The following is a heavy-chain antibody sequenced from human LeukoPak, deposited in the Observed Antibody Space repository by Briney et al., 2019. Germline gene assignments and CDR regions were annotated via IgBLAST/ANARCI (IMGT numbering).Heavy chain of an antibody. D-gene: IGHD3-22*01. J-gene: IGHJ4*02. CDR2: ISYDGSNK. CDR1: GFTFSSYW. Sequence: GGSLRLSCAASGFTFSSYWMSWVRQAPGKGLEWVAVISYDGSNKYYADSVKGRFTISRDNSKNTLYLQMNSLRAEDTAVYYCAKDYYDSSGYYGYWGQGTLVTVSS. CDR3: AKDYYDSSGYYGY. V-gene: IGHV3-30*18.